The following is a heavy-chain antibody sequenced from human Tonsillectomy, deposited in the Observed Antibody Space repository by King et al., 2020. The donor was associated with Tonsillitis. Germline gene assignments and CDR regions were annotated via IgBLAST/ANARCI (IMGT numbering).Heavy chain of an antibody. CDR2: ISGSGASE. J-gene: IGHJ1*01. D-gene: IGHD1-26*01. V-gene: IGHV3-23*04. CDR1: GFTFSSYA. Sequence: VQLVESGGGLVQPGGSLRLSCAASGFTFSSYAMSWVRQAPGKGLEWVSDISGSGASEFYADSVKGRFTISRDNSKYTLYLQMNSLRVEDTAVYYCAKGHGSDLAESFQHWGQGTLVTVSS. CDR3: AKGHGSDLAESFQH.